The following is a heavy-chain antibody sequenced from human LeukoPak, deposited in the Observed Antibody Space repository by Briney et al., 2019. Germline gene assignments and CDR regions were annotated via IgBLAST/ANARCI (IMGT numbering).Heavy chain of an antibody. CDR3: ARRRTGSYGDYYFDY. V-gene: IGHV4-38-2*02. CDR2: IYYSGST. J-gene: IGHJ4*02. D-gene: IGHD3-10*01. Sequence: SETLSLTCTVSGYSISSGYYWGWIRQPPGKGLEWIGSIYYSGSTYYNPSLKSRVTISVDTSKNQFSLKLSSVTAADTAVYYCARRRTGSYGDYYFDYWGQGTLVTVSS. CDR1: GYSISSGYY.